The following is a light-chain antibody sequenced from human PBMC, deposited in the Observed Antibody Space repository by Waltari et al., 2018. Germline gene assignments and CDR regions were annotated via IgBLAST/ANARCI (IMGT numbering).Light chain of an antibody. CDR1: QSVSST. Sequence: EIVMTQSPATLSVSPGERATLSCRASQSVSSTLAWYQQKPGQAPRLLIYGASTRATGIPARFSGSGSGTEFTLTIRSLQSEDFAVYYCQQYNNWPPNTFGQGTKLEIK. CDR3: QQYNNWPPNT. V-gene: IGKV3-15*01. CDR2: GAS. J-gene: IGKJ2*01.